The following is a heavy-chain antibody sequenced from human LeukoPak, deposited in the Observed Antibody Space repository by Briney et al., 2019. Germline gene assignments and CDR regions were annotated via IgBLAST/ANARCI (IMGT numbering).Heavy chain of an antibody. CDR2: IYHSGST. J-gene: IGHJ4*02. V-gene: IGHV4-30-2*05. Sequence: SETLSLTCTVSGGSISSGGYYWSWIRQPPGKGLEWIGYIYHSGSTYYNPSLKSRVTISVDTSKNQFSLKLSSVTAADTAVYYCARGQPRKTDYWGQGTLVTVSS. CDR3: ARGQPRKTDY. CDR1: GGSISSGGYY. D-gene: IGHD1-1*01.